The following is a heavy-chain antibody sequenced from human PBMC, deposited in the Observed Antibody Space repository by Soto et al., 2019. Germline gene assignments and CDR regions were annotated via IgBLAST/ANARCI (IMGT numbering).Heavy chain of an antibody. CDR3: ARSSYCRGGSCYAAFDI. V-gene: IGHV3-23*01. CDR2: VSGSGSST. J-gene: IGHJ3*02. D-gene: IGHD2-15*01. Sequence: GGSLRLSCAASGFTFSSYAMSWVRQAPGKGLEWVSAVSGSGSSTYYADSVKGRFTISRDNSKNTLYLQMNSLRAEDTAVYYCARSSYCRGGSCYAAFDIWGQGTMVTVSS. CDR1: GFTFSSYA.